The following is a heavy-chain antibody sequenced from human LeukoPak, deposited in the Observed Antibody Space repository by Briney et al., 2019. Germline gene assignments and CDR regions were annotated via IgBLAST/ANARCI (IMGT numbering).Heavy chain of an antibody. J-gene: IGHJ4*02. CDR2: ISGSGGST. Sequence: PGGSLRLSCAASGFTFSSYAMSWVRQAPGKGLEWVSAISGSGGSTYYADSVKGRFTISRDNSKNALDLQMNSLRAEDTAVYYCAKDTVATIFGVVIIGKYYFDYWGQGTLVTVSS. D-gene: IGHD3-3*01. CDR1: GFTFSSYA. CDR3: AKDTVATIFGVVIIGKYYFDY. V-gene: IGHV3-23*01.